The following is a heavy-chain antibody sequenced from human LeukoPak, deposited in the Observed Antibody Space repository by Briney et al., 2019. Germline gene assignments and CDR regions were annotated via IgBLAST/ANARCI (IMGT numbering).Heavy chain of an antibody. D-gene: IGHD2-21*02. CDR3: ARDAPYCGGDCPPRWFDP. CDR2: INPSGGST. V-gene: IGHV1-46*01. CDR1: GYTFTSYY. J-gene: IGHJ5*02. Sequence: SLKASCKASGYTFTSYYMHWARQAPGQSLEWRAIINPSGGSTSYAQKFQGRVTMTRDTSTSTVYMELSSLRSEDTAVYYCARDAPYCGGDCPPRWFDPWGQGTLVTVSS.